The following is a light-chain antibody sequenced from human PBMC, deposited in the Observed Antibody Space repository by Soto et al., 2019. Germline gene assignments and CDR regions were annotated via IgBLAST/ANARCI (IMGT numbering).Light chain of an antibody. CDR3: QQYNTWPRT. CDR2: GAS. Sequence: EIVMTQSPATLSVSPGEGATVSCRASQSVSSTLAWFQQKPGQAPRLLIYGASTRATGIPARFSGSGSGTDFTLTISSLQSEDFAVYYCQQYNTWPRTFGQGTKVDIK. V-gene: IGKV3-15*01. CDR1: QSVSST. J-gene: IGKJ1*01.